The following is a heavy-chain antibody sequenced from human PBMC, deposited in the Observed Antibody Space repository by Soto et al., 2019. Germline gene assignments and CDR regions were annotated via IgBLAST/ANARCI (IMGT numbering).Heavy chain of an antibody. CDR2: INAGNGNT. CDR1: GYTFTSYA. D-gene: IGHD2-15*01. CDR3: ARGPGGPGGPGDY. V-gene: IGHV1-3*01. J-gene: IGHJ4*02. Sequence: QVQLVQSGAEVKKPGASVKVSCKASGYTFTSYAMHWVRQAPGQRLEWMGWINAGNGNTKYSQKFQGRVTITRDTSASTAYMELSGLRSEDTAVYYCARGPGGPGGPGDYWGQGTLVTVSS.